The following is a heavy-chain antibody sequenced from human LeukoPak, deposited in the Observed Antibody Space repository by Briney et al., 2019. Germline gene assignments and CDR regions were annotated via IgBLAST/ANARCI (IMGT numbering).Heavy chain of an antibody. CDR2: IRYDGINK. CDR3: AKDPLRYYGSGSYISN. V-gene: IGHV3-30*02. Sequence: PGGSLRLSCAASGFTFSSYGMHWVRQAPGKGLEWVAFIRYDGINKYYADSVKGRFTISRDNSKNTLYLQMTSLRAENTAVYYCAKDPLRYYGSGSYISNWGQGTLVTVSS. J-gene: IGHJ4*02. CDR1: GFTFSSYG. D-gene: IGHD3-10*01.